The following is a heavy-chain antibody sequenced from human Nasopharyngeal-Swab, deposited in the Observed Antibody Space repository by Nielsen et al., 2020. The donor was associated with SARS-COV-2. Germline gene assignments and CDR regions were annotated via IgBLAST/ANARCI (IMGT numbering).Heavy chain of an antibody. CDR1: GFTFGDYA. CDR2: IRTKDYGGKT. V-gene: IGHV3-49*03. Sequence: GGSLRLSFTASGFTFGDYAMNWFRQAQGKGLEWVPSIRTKDYGGKTEYAASVRGRFTISRDDSKNIAYLQMNSLTTEDTAIYYCTRDFPFSVDTATRGYMDVWGKGTTVTVSS. D-gene: IGHD5-18*01. CDR3: TRDFPFSVDTATRGYMDV. J-gene: IGHJ6*03.